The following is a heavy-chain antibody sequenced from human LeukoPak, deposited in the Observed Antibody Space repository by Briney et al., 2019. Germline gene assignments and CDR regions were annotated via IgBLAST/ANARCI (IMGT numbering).Heavy chain of an antibody. V-gene: IGHV4-38-2*02. CDR1: GYSISSGYY. Sequence: SETLSLTCTVSGYSISSGYYWGWIRQPPGKGLEWIGSIYYSGSTNYNPSLKSRVTMSVDTSKNQFSLKLSSVTAADTAVYYCARGESYCSSTSCYSLWDYWGQGTLVTVSS. CDR3: ARGESYCSSTSCYSLWDY. D-gene: IGHD2-2*01. CDR2: IYYSGST. J-gene: IGHJ4*02.